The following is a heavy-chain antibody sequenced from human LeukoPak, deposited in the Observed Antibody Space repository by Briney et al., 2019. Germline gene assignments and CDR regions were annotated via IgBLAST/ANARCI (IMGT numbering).Heavy chain of an antibody. D-gene: IGHD4-17*01. V-gene: IGHV3-23*01. Sequence: GGSLRLSCAASGFTFSNAWMSWVRQAPGKGLEWVSAISGSGGSTYYADSVKGRFTISRDNSKNTLYLQMNSLRAEDTAVYYCVMTTVTTKPGPFDYWGQGTLVTVSS. CDR2: ISGSGGST. CDR1: GFTFSNAW. CDR3: VMTTVTTKPGPFDY. J-gene: IGHJ4*02.